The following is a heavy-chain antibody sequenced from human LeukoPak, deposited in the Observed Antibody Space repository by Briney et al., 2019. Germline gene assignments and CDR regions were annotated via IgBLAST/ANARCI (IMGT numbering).Heavy chain of an antibody. CDR3: ARGSYSGYDIDY. CDR1: GYTFTGYF. Sequence: GASVKVSCKASGYTFTGYFMHWVRQAPGQGLEWMGRIIPNSGGSNFAQNFQGRVTMTRDTSISTTYMELSSLRSDGTAVYYCARGSYSGYDIDYWGQGTLVTVSS. CDR2: IIPNSGGS. V-gene: IGHV1-2*06. J-gene: IGHJ4*02. D-gene: IGHD5-12*01.